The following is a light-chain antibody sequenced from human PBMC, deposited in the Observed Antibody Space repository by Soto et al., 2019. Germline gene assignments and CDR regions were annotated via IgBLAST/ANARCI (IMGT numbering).Light chain of an antibody. CDR1: SSNIGAGYD. CDR2: GDS. V-gene: IGLV1-40*01. CDR3: QSNDNGLSGSDV. J-gene: IGLJ1*01. Sequence: SVLTQPPSVSGAPGQRVTISCTGSSSNIGAGYDVHWYQQRPGTAPKLLIFGDSNRPSGVPDRFSGSKSGTSASLVITGLQADDEADYYCQSNDNGLSGSDVFGTGTKVTVL.